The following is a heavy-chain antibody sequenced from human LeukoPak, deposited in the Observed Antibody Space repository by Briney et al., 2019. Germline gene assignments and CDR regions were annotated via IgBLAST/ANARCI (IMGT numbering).Heavy chain of an antibody. D-gene: IGHD3-22*01. Sequence: GGSLRLSCAASGFIVRSNYMSWVRQAPGKGLEWVSVIYSGGSTYYADSVKGRFIISRDNSQNTLYFQMNSLRAEDTAVYYCARRSGYYDGYFDYWGQGTLVTVSS. CDR1: GFIVRSNY. V-gene: IGHV3-53*01. CDR3: ARRSGYYDGYFDY. CDR2: IYSGGST. J-gene: IGHJ4*02.